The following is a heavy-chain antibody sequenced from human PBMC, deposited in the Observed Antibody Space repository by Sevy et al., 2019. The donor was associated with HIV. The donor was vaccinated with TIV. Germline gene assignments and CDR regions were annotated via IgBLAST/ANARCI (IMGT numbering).Heavy chain of an antibody. V-gene: IGHV1-69*13. CDR2: IIPIFGTA. CDR3: ARAVRDGYNHFDY. Sequence: ASVKVSCKASGGTFSSYAISWVRQAPGQGLEWMGRIIPIFGTANYAQKFQGRVTITADESTSTAYMELSSLRSEDTAVYYCARAVRDGYNHFDYWGQGTLVTVSS. D-gene: IGHD5-12*01. CDR1: GGTFSSYA. J-gene: IGHJ4*02.